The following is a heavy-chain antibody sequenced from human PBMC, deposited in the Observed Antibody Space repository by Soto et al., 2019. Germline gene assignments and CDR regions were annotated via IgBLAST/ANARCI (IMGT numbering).Heavy chain of an antibody. D-gene: IGHD4-17*01. CDR2: IIPVVDVA. Sequence: EVKKPGSSVKVSCTTSGGTFSSYTISWVRQAPGQGLEWMGRIIPVVDVANYAQIFQGRVTISADRSTNTVYMEVSSLRSEDTAVYYCARSDYGDYAAFDYWGQGTLVTVSS. CDR1: GGTFSSYT. V-gene: IGHV1-69*02. CDR3: ARSDYGDYAAFDY. J-gene: IGHJ4*02.